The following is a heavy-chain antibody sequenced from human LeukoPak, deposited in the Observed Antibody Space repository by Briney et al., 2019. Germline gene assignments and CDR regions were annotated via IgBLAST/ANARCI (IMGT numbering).Heavy chain of an antibody. CDR2: INPNSGGT. D-gene: IGHD3-16*01. J-gene: IGHJ4*02. CDR3: ARAPELMITFGEVFVGPFDY. CDR1: GYTFIGYY. V-gene: IGHV1-2*06. Sequence: ASVKVSCKASGYTFIGYYMYWVRQAPGQGLEWMGRINPNSGGTNYAQKFQGRVTMTRDTSISTVYMELSSLRSDDTAVYYCARAPELMITFGEVFVGPFDYWGQGTLVTVSS.